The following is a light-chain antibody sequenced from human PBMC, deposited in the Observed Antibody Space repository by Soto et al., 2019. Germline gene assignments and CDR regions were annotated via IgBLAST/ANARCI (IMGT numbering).Light chain of an antibody. CDR1: KSFSRSY. CDR2: GAS. J-gene: IGKJ1*01. Sequence: EIVLTQSPAPLSLSPGERATLSCMASKSFSRSYLAWYQQKPGQAPRLLIYGASSRATGIPDRFSGSASGTDFTLTISGLEPEDFAMYYCLHHGSSLWTFGQGTKVDVK. CDR3: LHHGSSLWT. V-gene: IGKV3-20*01.